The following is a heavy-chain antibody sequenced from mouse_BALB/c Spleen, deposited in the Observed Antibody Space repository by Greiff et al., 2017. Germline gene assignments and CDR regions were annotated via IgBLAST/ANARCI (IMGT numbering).Heavy chain of an antibody. Sequence: VQLKESGPGLVKPSQSLSLTCTVTGYSITSDYAWNWIRQFPGNKLEWMGYISYSGSTSYNPSLKSRISITRDTSKNQFFLELNSVTTEDTATYYCANLQYYFDYWGQGTTLTVSS. CDR3: ANLQYYFDY. V-gene: IGHV3-2*02. CDR2: ISYSGST. CDR1: GYSITSDYA. J-gene: IGHJ2*01.